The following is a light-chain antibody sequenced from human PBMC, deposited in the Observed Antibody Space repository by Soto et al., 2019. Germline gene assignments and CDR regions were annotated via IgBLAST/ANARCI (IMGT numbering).Light chain of an antibody. Sequence: QSVLTQPASVSGSPGQSLTISCTGTISDVGGYDYVSWYQQHPGKAPKLMIYDVSNRPSGVSNRFSGSKSGNTASLTISGLQADDEADYYCSSYTTSSTYVFGTGTKVTVL. V-gene: IGLV2-14*01. CDR2: DVS. CDR1: ISDVGGYDY. J-gene: IGLJ1*01. CDR3: SSYTTSSTYV.